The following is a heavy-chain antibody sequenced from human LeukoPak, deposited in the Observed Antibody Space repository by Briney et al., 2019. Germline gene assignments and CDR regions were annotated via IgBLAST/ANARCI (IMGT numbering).Heavy chain of an antibody. Sequence: PILGIANYAQKFQGRVTITADKSTSTAYMELSSLRSEDTAVYYCARATYYYDSSGYYYFDYWGQGTLVTVSS. V-gene: IGHV1-69*04. CDR2: PILGIA. J-gene: IGHJ4*02. CDR3: ARATYYYDSSGYYYFDY. D-gene: IGHD3-22*01.